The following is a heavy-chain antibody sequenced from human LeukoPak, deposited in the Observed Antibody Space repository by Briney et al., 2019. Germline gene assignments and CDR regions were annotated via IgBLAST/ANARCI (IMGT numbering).Heavy chain of an antibody. V-gene: IGHV1-18*04. J-gene: IGHJ4*02. D-gene: IGHD3-9*01. CDR1: RYTFTGYY. CDR2: ISADNGNT. Sequence: GASVKVSCKASRYTFTGYYMHWVRQAPGQGLEWMGWISADNGNTYYTQNFQGRVSMTTDTSTSTAYMEVRSLRSDDTAVFYCARVDILTGYYFFDSWGQGTLVTVSS. CDR3: ARVDILTGYYFFDS.